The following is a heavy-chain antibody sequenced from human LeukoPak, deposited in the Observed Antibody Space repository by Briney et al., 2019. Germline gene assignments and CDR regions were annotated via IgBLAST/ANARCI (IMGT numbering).Heavy chain of an antibody. D-gene: IGHD3/OR15-3a*01. Sequence: SETLSLTXTVSDGSIGSSGHQWDWIRQPPGKGLEWIGNIYYSGTTYYNPSLKSRVTISVDTSKNQFSLKLNSVTAADTAVYYCARRPRYGLGIQTFFDYWGQGTQVTVSS. CDR1: DGSIGSSGHQ. V-gene: IGHV4-39*01. CDR3: ARRPRYGLGIQTFFDY. J-gene: IGHJ4*02. CDR2: IYYSGTT.